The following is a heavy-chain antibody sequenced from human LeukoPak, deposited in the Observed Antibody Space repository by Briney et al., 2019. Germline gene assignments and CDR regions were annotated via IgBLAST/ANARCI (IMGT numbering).Heavy chain of an antibody. V-gene: IGHV3-23*01. J-gene: IGHJ4*02. CDR3: AKDHGVAVTGMFY. D-gene: IGHD6-19*01. CDR2: ISGTGTNT. CDR1: GFAFISFT. Sequence: PGGSLRPSCAASGFAFISFTMAGARQTPGKGREWAPSISGTGTNTYYADSVKGRFTISRDNSRNTLYLQMNSLGAEDTAIYYCAKDHGVAVTGMFYWGQGTLVTVSS.